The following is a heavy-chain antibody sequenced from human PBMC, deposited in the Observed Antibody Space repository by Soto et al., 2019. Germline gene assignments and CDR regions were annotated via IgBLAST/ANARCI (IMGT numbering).Heavy chain of an antibody. CDR1: GGSISSGGYY. J-gene: IGHJ6*02. D-gene: IGHD1-7*01. CDR3: ARDTLITGTTSPPHPRVGYYYGMDV. Sequence: PSETLSLTCTVSGGSISSGGYYWSWIRQHPGKGLEWIGYIYYSGSTYYNPSLKSRVTISVDTSKNQFSLKLSPVTAADTAVYYCARDTLITGTTSPPHPRVGYYYGMDVWGQGTTVTVSS. V-gene: IGHV4-31*03. CDR2: IYYSGST.